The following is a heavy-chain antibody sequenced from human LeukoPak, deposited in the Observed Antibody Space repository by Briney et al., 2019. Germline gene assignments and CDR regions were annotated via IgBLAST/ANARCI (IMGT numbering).Heavy chain of an antibody. CDR1: GFTFDDYG. J-gene: IGHJ4*02. CDR2: INWNGGST. CDR3: ARGLYDSSGYSN. Sequence: GGSLRLPCAASGFTFDDYGMSWVRQAPGKGLEWVSGINWNGGSTGYADSVKGRFTISRDNAKNSLYLQMNSLRAEDTALYYCARGLYDSSGYSNWGQGTLVTVSS. D-gene: IGHD3-22*01. V-gene: IGHV3-20*04.